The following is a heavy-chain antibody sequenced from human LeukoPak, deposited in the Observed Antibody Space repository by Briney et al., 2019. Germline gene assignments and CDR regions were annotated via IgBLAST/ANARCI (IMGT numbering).Heavy chain of an antibody. CDR2: ISYDGNNK. Sequence: PGRSLRLSCAASGFIFSDYAMHWVRQAPGKGLEYVAVISYDGNNKYYADSVKGRFTISRDNSKNTLDLQMNSLRAEDTAVYYCAWNWWDYSDNGEYHPGPWGQGTTVTVAS. D-gene: IGHD4-17*01. J-gene: IGHJ6*02. V-gene: IGHV3-30*04. CDR1: GFIFSDYA. CDR3: AWNWWDYSDNGEYHPGP.